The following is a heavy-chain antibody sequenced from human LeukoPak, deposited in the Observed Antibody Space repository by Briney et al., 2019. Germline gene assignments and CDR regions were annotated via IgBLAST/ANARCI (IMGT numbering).Heavy chain of an antibody. J-gene: IGHJ5*02. D-gene: IGHD6-25*01. Sequence: PGGSLRLCCAASGLSIRSYEMNWVRRAPGKGLEWVSYISSSGNIIHYADSVKGRFTISRDNAKNSLYLQMNSLRAEDTAVYYCASPPSVEAAWGQGTLVTVSS. V-gene: IGHV3-48*03. CDR1: GLSIRSYE. CDR2: ISSSGNII. CDR3: ASPPSVEAA.